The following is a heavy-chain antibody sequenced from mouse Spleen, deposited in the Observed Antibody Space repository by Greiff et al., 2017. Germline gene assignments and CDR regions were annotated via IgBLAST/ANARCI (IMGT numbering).Heavy chain of an antibody. CDR3: ARSGGMITGFAY. V-gene: IGHV1-64*01. CDR1: GYTFTSYW. Sequence: QVQLKQPGAELVKPGASVKLSCKASGYTFTSYWMHWVKQRPGQGLEWIGMIHPNSGSTNYNEKFKSKATLTVDKSSSTAYMQLSSLTSEDSAVYYCARSGGMITGFAYWGQGTLVTVSA. J-gene: IGHJ3*01. CDR2: IHPNSGST. D-gene: IGHD2-4*01.